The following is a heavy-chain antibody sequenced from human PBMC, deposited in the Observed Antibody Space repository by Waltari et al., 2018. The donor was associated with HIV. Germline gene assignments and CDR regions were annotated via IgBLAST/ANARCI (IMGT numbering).Heavy chain of an antibody. J-gene: IGHJ3*02. Sequence: QMQLQESGPRLVKPSETLSLTCTVSGGSITSSSNFWGWIRQPPAKGLEWIGRIYHDGSTHYDRSLKDSSLKSRVTISLDTSKNLFSLELTSVTATDTAIYYCASSYTYSVWGAFDTWGQGTMVTVSS. V-gene: IGHV4-39*02. D-gene: IGHD6-19*01. CDR3: ASSYTYSVWGAFDT. CDR2: IYHDGST. CDR1: GGSITSSSNF.